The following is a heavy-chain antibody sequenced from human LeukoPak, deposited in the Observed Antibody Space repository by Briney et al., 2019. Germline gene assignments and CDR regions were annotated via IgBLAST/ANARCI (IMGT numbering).Heavy chain of an antibody. V-gene: IGHV1-18*01. D-gene: IGHD1-26*01. CDR2: ISAYNGNT. CDR3: AREAVGATDHFGMDV. CDR1: GYGFTSYG. J-gene: IGHJ6*02. Sequence: ASVKVSCKASGYGFTSYGISWVRQAPRQGLEWMGWISAYNGNTNYAQRFQGRVTMTTDTSTSTAYMELRSLRSDDTAVYYCAREAVGATDHFGMDVWGQGTTVTVSS.